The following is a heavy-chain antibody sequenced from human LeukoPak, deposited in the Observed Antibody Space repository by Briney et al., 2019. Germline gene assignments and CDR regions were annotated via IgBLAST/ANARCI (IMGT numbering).Heavy chain of an antibody. D-gene: IGHD3-22*01. Sequence: ASVKVSFKASGYTFTSYGISWVRQAPGQGLEWMGWISAYNGNTNYAQKLQGRVTMTTDTSTSTAYMELRSLRSDDTAVYYCARIEPTYYYDSSGGLFYGMDVWGQGTTVTVSS. J-gene: IGHJ6*02. CDR3: ARIEPTYYYDSSGGLFYGMDV. CDR1: GYTFTSYG. V-gene: IGHV1-18*01. CDR2: ISAYNGNT.